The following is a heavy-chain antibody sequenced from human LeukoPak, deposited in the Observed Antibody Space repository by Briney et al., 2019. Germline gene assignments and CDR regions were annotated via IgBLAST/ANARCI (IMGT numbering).Heavy chain of an antibody. CDR2: ISWNSGSI. D-gene: IGHD3-22*01. CDR1: GFTFDDYA. J-gene: IGHJ1*01. V-gene: IGHV3-9*01. Sequence: QPGRSLRLSCAASGFTFDDYAMHWVRQAPGKGLEWVSGISWNSGSIGYADSVKGRFTISRDNAKNSLYLQMNSLRAEDTAVYYCATYSSLNRREFQFWGQGTLLTVPS. CDR3: ATYSSLNRREFQF.